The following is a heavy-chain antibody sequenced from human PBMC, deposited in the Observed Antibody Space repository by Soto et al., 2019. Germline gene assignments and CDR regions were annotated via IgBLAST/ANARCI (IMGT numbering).Heavy chain of an antibody. Sequence: GASVKVSCKASGYTFTSYGISWVRQAPGQGLEWMGWISAYNGNTNYAQKLQGRVTMTTDTSTSTAYMELRSLRSDDTAVYYCARDSSDFWSGFDAFDIWGQGTMVTVSS. V-gene: IGHV1-18*01. D-gene: IGHD3-3*01. J-gene: IGHJ3*02. CDR2: ISAYNGNT. CDR1: GYTFTSYG. CDR3: ARDSSDFWSGFDAFDI.